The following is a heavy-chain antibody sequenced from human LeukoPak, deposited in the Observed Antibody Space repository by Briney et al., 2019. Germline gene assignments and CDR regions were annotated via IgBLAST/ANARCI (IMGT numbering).Heavy chain of an antibody. CDR1: GCTFDDYG. D-gene: IGHD2-2*01. J-gene: IGHJ4*02. CDR2: INWNGGST. Sequence: GGSLRLSCAASGCTFDDYGMSWVREAPGKGLEWVSGINWNGGSTGYADSVKGRFTISRDNAKNSLYLQMNSLRAEDTALYYCARDYCSSTSCYFFDYWGQGTLVTVSS. V-gene: IGHV3-20*04. CDR3: ARDYCSSTSCYFFDY.